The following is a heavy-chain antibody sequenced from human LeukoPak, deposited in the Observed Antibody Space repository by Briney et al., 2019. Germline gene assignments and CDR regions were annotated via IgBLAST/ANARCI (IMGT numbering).Heavy chain of an antibody. CDR2: IYYSGST. Sequence: PSETLSLTCTVSGGSISSYYWSWIRQPPGKGLEWIGYIYYSGSTNYNPSLKSRVTISVDTSKNQFSLKLSSVTAADTAVYYCARGGHYDSSFDYWGQGTLVTVSS. CDR3: ARGGHYDSSFDY. V-gene: IGHV4-59*01. D-gene: IGHD3-22*01. J-gene: IGHJ4*02. CDR1: GGSISSYY.